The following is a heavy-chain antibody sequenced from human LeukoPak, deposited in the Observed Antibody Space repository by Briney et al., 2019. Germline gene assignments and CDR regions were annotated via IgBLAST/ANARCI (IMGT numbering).Heavy chain of an antibody. CDR3: TRIVVVAATLGWFDP. CDR2: IRSKAYGGTT. Sequence: PGRSLRLSCTASGFTFGDYAVSWVRQAPGKGLEWVGFIRSKAYGGTTEYAASVKGRFTISRDDSKSIAYLQMNSLKTEDTAVYYCTRIVVVAATLGWFDPWGQGTLVTVSS. CDR1: GFTFGDYA. V-gene: IGHV3-49*04. J-gene: IGHJ5*02. D-gene: IGHD2-15*01.